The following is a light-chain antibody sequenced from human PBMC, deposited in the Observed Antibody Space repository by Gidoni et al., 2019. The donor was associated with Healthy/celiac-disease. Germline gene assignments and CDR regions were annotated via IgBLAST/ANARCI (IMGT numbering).Light chain of an antibody. J-gene: IGKJ1*01. Sequence: ATLSCRASQSVSSNLAWYQQKPGQAPRLLIYGASTRATGIPARFSGSGSGTEFTLTISSLQSEDFAVYYCQQYNNWPGTFGQXTKVEIK. CDR2: GAS. V-gene: IGKV3-15*01. CDR1: QSVSSN. CDR3: QQYNNWPGT.